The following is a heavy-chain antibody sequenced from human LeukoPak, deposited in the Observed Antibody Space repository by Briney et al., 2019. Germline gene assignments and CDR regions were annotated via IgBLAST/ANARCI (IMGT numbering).Heavy chain of an antibody. CDR3: ASDIYGDYDY. J-gene: IGHJ4*02. Sequence: GGSLRLSCAASGFTFSSYAMHWVRQAPGKGLEWVAVISYDGSNKYYADSVKGRFTVSRDNSKNTLYLQMNSLRAEDTAVYYCASDIYGDYDYWGQGTLVTVSS. V-gene: IGHV3-30-3*01. CDR1: GFTFSSYA. CDR2: ISYDGSNK. D-gene: IGHD4-17*01.